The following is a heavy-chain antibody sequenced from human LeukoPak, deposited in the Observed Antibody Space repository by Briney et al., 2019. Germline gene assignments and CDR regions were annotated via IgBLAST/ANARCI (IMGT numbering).Heavy chain of an antibody. D-gene: IGHD4-23*01. CDR2: IYYSGST. Sequence: SETLSLTCTVSGGSISSYYWSWIRQPPGKGLEWIGYIYYSGSTNYNPSLKSRVTISVDTSKNQFSLKLSSVTAADTAVYYCARGRTVVTYSDYWGQGTLVTVSS. CDR1: GGSISSYY. J-gene: IGHJ4*02. CDR3: ARGRTVVTYSDY. V-gene: IGHV4-59*01.